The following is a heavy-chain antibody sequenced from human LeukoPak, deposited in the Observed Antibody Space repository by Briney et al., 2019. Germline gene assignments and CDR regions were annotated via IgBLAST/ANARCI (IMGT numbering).Heavy chain of an antibody. V-gene: IGHV3-66*04. CDR2: AYSDGNT. CDR3: ARLFGSGWPGYFYYAMDV. D-gene: IGHD6-19*01. J-gene: IGHJ6*02. Sequence: GGSLRLSCAASGITVNSTYISWVRQAQGKGLEWVSVAYSDGNTYYAGSVKGRFTISRDNSKNTLFLKMNSLRAEDTAVYYCARLFGSGWPGYFYYAMDVWGQGTTVAVSS. CDR1: GITVNSTY.